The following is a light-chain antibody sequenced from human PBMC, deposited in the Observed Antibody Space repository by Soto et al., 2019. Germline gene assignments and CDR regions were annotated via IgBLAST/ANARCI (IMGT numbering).Light chain of an antibody. Sequence: VMTQSPLSLPVTPGEPASISCRSSQSLLHSNGYNYLDWYLQKPGQSPQLLIYLGSNRASGVADRFSGSGSGTDFTLKISRVEAEDVGLYYCMQALQTPVTFGPGTKVDIK. J-gene: IGKJ3*01. CDR3: MQALQTPVT. V-gene: IGKV2-28*01. CDR1: QSLLHSNGYNY. CDR2: LGS.